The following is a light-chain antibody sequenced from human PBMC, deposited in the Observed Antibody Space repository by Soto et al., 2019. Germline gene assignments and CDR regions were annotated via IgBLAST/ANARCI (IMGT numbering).Light chain of an antibody. CDR3: QQHSTSPLT. V-gene: IGKV4-1*01. CDR2: WAS. J-gene: IGKJ4*01. Sequence: DIVMTQSPDSLAVSLGERATINCKSSQSVLYSSNNENCLAWYQQKPGQPPKLLIYWASTRESGVPDRFSGSESGTDFTLTISNLQAEDVAVYYCQQHSTSPLTFGGGTKVEIK. CDR1: QSVLYSSNNENC.